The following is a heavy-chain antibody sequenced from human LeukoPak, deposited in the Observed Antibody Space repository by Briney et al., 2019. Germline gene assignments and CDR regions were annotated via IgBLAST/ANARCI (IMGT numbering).Heavy chain of an antibody. CDR1: GGSFSGYY. Sequence: SKTLSLTCAVYGGSFSGYYWSWIRQPPGKGLEWIGEINHSGSTNYNPSLKSRVTISVDTSKNQFSLKLSSVTAADTAVYYCTLSLWGDSSERDYWGQGTLVTVSS. V-gene: IGHV4-34*01. CDR3: TLSLWGDSSERDY. J-gene: IGHJ4*02. CDR2: INHSGST. D-gene: IGHD3-22*01.